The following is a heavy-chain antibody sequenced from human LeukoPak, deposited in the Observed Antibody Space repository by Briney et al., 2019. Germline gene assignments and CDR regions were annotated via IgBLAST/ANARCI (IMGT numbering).Heavy chain of an antibody. D-gene: IGHD5-18*01. CDR2: ISGDSGST. CDR1: GFTFDDYA. V-gene: IGHV3-43*02. CDR3: AKDTEGYTYGYYYYGMDV. Sequence: GGSLRPSCAASGFTFDDYAMHWVRQAPGKGLEWVSLISGDSGSTYYADSVKGRFTISRDNSKNSLYLQMNSLRNDDTALYYCAKDTEGYTYGYYYYGMDVWGQGTTVTVSS. J-gene: IGHJ6*02.